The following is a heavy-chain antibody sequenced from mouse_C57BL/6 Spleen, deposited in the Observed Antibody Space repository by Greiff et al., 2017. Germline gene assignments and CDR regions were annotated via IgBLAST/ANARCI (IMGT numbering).Heavy chain of an antibody. CDR1: GYSITSGYY. Sequence: EVKLQESGPGLVKPSQSLSLTCSVTGYSITSGYYWNWIRQFPGNKLEWMGYISYDGSNNYNPSLKNRISITRDTSKNQFFLKLNSVTTEDTATYYCAVYYDYPFAYWGQGTLVTVSA. CDR3: AVYYDYPFAY. CDR2: ISYDGSN. J-gene: IGHJ3*01. D-gene: IGHD2-4*01. V-gene: IGHV3-6*01.